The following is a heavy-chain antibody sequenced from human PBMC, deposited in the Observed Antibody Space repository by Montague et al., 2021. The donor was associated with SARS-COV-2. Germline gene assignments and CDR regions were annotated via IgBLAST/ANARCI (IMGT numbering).Heavy chain of an antibody. J-gene: IGHJ6*02. Sequence: TLSLTCVVSGGSVSSGDYSWSWIRQSPGKGLEWIGYIYQSGSAYYNPSLKSSVTISIDTSNNQFSLNLRSVTAADTGLYYCATGARIYGMDFWGQGTTVTVSS. CDR1: GGSVSSGDYS. CDR3: ATGARIYGMDF. V-gene: IGHV4-30-2*06. CDR2: IYQSGSA. D-gene: IGHD2/OR15-2a*01.